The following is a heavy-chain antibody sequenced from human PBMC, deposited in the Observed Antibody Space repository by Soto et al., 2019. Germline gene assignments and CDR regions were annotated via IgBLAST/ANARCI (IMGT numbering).Heavy chain of an antibody. CDR3: XRAYSGSYYDGXDX. D-gene: IGHD1-26*01. CDR2: IYYSGST. Sequence: LSLTCTVSGGSISSGGYYWSWIRQHPGKGLEWIGYIYYSGSTYYNPSLKSRVTISVDTSKNQFSLKLSSVTAADTAVYYCXRAYSGSYYDGXDXSGQGTLVXVSS. CDR1: GGSISSGGYY. V-gene: IGHV4-31*03. J-gene: IGHJ4*02.